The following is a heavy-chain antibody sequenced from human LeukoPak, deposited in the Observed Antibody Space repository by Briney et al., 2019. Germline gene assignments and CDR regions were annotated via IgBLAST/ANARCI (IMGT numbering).Heavy chain of an antibody. CDR3: AKGRDGYISH. Sequence: GGSLRLSCAASGFTFSSYAMSWVRQAPGKGLEWVSAISGGGDTTYYAADSVKGRFTISRDNSKNTLYLQMNSLRAEDTAVYYCAKGRDGYISHWGQGTLVTVSS. V-gene: IGHV3-23*01. CDR1: GFTFSSYA. J-gene: IGHJ4*02. CDR2: ISGGGDTT. D-gene: IGHD5-24*01.